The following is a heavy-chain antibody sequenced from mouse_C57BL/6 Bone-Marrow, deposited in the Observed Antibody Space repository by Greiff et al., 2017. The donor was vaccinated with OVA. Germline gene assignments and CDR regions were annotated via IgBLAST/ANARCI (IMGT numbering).Heavy chain of an antibody. Sequence: QVQLKQSGAELMKPGASVKLSCKATGYTFTGYWIAWVKQRPGHGLEWIGEILPGSGCTNYNEKFKGKATFTADKASNTAYMQLSSLTTEDSAIYYCARKDCPYAMDYWGQGTSVTVSA. CDR3: ARKDCPYAMDY. V-gene: IGHV1-9*01. CDR1: GYTFTGYW. J-gene: IGHJ4*01. CDR2: ILPGSGCT.